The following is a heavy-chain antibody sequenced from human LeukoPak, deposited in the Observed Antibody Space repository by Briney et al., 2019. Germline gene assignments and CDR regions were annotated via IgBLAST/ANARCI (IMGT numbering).Heavy chain of an antibody. CDR3: TTDPPGPLRYFDRNYGMDV. J-gene: IGHJ6*02. D-gene: IGHD3-9*01. CDR2: IKSKTDGGTT. V-gene: IGHV3-15*01. Sequence: PGGSLRLSCAASGFTFSNAWMNWVRQAPGKGLEWVGRIKSKTDGGTTDYAAPVKGRFTISRDDSKNTLYLQMNSLKTEDTAVYYCTTDPPGPLRYFDRNYGMDVWGQGTTVTVSS. CDR1: GFTFSNAW.